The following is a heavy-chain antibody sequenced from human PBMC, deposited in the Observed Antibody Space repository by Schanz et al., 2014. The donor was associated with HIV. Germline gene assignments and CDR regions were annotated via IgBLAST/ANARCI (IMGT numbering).Heavy chain of an antibody. CDR3: ARLVEDASGDYGLNGVDP. Sequence: QVQLVQSGAEVQKPGASVKVSCKASGYSFTSYDINWVRQATGQGLEWMGWVNPKSGNTGYAQKFQGRVTMTRNTSISTAYMELSSLGSEDTAMYYCARLVEDASGDYGLNGVDPWGQGTLVTVSS. CDR2: VNPKSGNT. CDR1: GYSFTSYD. J-gene: IGHJ5*02. V-gene: IGHV1-8*02. D-gene: IGHD4-17*01.